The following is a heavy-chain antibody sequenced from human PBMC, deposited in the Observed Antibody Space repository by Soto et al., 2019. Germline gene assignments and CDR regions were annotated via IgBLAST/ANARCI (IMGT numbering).Heavy chain of an antibody. CDR2: IWYDGSNK. D-gene: IGHD5-18*01. CDR3: ARDPGYSYGMLDY. J-gene: IGHJ4*02. CDR1: GFTFSSYG. Sequence: GGSLRLSCAASGFTFSSYGMHWVRQAPGKGLEWVAVIWYDGSNKYYADSVKGRFTISRDNSKNTLYLQMNSLRAEDTAVYYCARDPGYSYGMLDYWGQGTLVTVSS. V-gene: IGHV3-33*01.